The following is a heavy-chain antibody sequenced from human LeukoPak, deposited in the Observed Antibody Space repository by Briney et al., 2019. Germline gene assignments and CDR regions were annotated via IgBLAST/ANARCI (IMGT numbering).Heavy chain of an antibody. CDR2: INPSGSST. J-gene: IGHJ4*02. CDR1: GYTFTSYY. V-gene: IGHV1-46*01. CDR3: ARGVGYYGSGSYSPLDY. Sequence: ASVKVSCKASGYTFTSYYMNWVRQPPGQGLEWMGIINPSGSSTSYAQKFQGRVTMTRDTSTSTVYMELSSLRSEDTAVYYCARGVGYYGSGSYSPLDYWGQGTLVTVSS. D-gene: IGHD3-10*01.